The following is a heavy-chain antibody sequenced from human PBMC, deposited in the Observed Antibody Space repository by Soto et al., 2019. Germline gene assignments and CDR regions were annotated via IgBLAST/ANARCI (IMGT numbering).Heavy chain of an antibody. CDR3: ARLGRYYQCLDP. CDR2: IYHTGTT. V-gene: IGHV4-4*02. Sequence: SETLSLTCFVSGASISSTYWWSWVRQTPGKRLEWIGQIYHTGTTSYNPSLKNRVTISLDKSNNQFSLRLTSVTAADTAVYYWARLGRYYQCLDPWGTGTLVTVSS. CDR1: GASISSTYW. D-gene: IGHD2-15*01. J-gene: IGHJ5*02.